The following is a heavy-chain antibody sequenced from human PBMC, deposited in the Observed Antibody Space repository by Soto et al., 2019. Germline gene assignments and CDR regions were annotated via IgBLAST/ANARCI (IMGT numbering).Heavy chain of an antibody. V-gene: IGHV3-48*03. Sequence: AGGSLRLSCAASGFSFSSYGMNWGRQAPGKGLGWVSYISSSGNTIYYTDSVKGRFTISRDNAKNSLYLQMNSLRAEDTAVYYCARQFLYCSRTRCYGRGFDPWGQGTLVTVSS. CDR2: ISSSGNTI. CDR1: GFSFSSYG. J-gene: IGHJ5*02. D-gene: IGHD2-2*01. CDR3: ARQFLYCSRTRCYGRGFDP.